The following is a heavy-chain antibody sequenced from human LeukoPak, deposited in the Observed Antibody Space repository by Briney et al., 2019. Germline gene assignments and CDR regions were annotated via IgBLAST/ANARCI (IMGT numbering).Heavy chain of an antibody. CDR1: GFSFSSYA. Sequence: GGSLRLSCAASGFSFSSYAMSWVRQAPGKGLEWVSVISGSVGSTYYADSVKGRFTISRDNSKNTLYLQMNSLRVEDTGIYYCARRSGRRYEYWGQGVLSPSPQ. J-gene: IGHJ4*02. CDR2: ISGSVGST. D-gene: IGHD5-24*01. V-gene: IGHV3-23*01. CDR3: ARRSGRRYEY.